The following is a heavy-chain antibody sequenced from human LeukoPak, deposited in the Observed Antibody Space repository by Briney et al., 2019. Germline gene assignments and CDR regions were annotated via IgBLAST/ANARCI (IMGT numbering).Heavy chain of an antibody. V-gene: IGHV3-48*03. D-gene: IGHD6-13*01. J-gene: IGHJ4*02. CDR1: GFTFSSYE. CDR3: ARGQQLKYYFDY. CDR2: ISSSGSTI. Sequence: PGESLRLSCAASGFTFSSYEMNWVRQAPGKGLEWVSYISSSGSTIYYADSVKGRFTISRDNAKNSLYLQMNSLRAEDTAVYYCARGQQLKYYFDYWGQGTLVTFSS.